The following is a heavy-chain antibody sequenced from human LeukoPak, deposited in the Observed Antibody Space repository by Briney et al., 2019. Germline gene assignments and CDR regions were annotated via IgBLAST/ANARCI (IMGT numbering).Heavy chain of an antibody. CDR2: ISTYNGNT. CDR3: AKAGGINYYGSGSYPHYYYYMDV. V-gene: IGHV1-18*01. D-gene: IGHD3-10*01. J-gene: IGHJ6*03. Sequence: ASVKVSCKASGYTFTSYGISWVRQAPGQGLEWMGWISTYNGNTSYAQKLQGRVTMTTDTSTSTAYMELRSLRSDDTAVYYCAKAGGINYYGSGSYPHYYYYMDVWGKGTTVTVSS. CDR1: GYTFTSYG.